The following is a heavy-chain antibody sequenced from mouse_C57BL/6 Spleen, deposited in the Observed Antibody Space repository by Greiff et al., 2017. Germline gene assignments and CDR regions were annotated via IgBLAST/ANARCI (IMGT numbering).Heavy chain of an antibody. V-gene: IGHV5-9*01. CDR3: ATQLRGTVVGYAMDY. CDR1: GFTFSSYT. J-gene: IGHJ4*01. Sequence: EVQLVESGGGLVKPGGSLKLSCAASGFTFSSYTMSWVRQTPEKRLEWVATISGGGGNTYYPDSVKGRFTISRDNAKNTLYLQMSSLRSEDTALYYCATQLRGTVVGYAMDYWGQGTSVTVSS. D-gene: IGHD1-1*01. CDR2: ISGGGGNT.